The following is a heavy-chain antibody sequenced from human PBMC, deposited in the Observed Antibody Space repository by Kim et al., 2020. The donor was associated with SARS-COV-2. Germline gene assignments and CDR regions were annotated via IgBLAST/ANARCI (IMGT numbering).Heavy chain of an antibody. CDR3: ARGSYATGGYYFDY. J-gene: IGHJ4*02. V-gene: IGHV4-59*09. Sequence: NPSLRSRVTISVYTSKSQFSLKLRSVTAADAAVYYCARGSYATGGYYFDYWGQGTLVTVSS. D-gene: IGHD1-26*01.